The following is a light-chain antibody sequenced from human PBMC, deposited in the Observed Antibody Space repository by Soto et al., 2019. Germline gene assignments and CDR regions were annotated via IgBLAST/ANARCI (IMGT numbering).Light chain of an antibody. CDR2: AAS. J-gene: IGKJ1*01. V-gene: IGKV1-39*01. Sequence: DIQMTQSPSSLSASVGDRVTITCRASQSISSYLNWYQQKPGKAPKLLIYAASSLQSGVTSRFSGSGSGPEFTLTISSLQPEDFANYYCQKTYSTPWTFGQGTKVEIK. CDR1: QSISSY. CDR3: QKTYSTPWT.